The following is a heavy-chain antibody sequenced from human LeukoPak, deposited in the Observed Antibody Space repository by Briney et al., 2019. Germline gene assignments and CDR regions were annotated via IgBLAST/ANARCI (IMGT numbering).Heavy chain of an antibody. Sequence: GGSLRLSCAASGFTFGTYAMTWVRQAPGKGLKSVSVISGRGGSTNYAESVKGRFIISRDNSRNTLFLQMNSLRAEDTAVYYCAKHHYSSSRDYFDYWGQGTLVTVSS. J-gene: IGHJ4*02. CDR2: ISGRGGST. CDR3: AKHHYSSSRDYFDY. D-gene: IGHD6-13*01. CDR1: GFTFGTYA. V-gene: IGHV3-23*01.